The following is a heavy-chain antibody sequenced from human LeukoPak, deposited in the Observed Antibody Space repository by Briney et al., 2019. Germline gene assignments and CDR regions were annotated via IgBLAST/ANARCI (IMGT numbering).Heavy chain of an antibody. V-gene: IGHV4-34*01. CDR2: INHSGST. Sequence: PSETLSLTCAVYGGSFSGYYWSWIRQPPGKGLEWIGEINHSGSTNYNPSLKSRVTISVDTSKNQFSLKLSFVTAADTAVYYCARLPGGPRYCSGGSCYSRLDWFDPWGQGTLVTVSS. CDR1: GGSFSGYY. J-gene: IGHJ5*02. D-gene: IGHD2-15*01. CDR3: ARLPGGPRYCSGGSCYSRLDWFDP.